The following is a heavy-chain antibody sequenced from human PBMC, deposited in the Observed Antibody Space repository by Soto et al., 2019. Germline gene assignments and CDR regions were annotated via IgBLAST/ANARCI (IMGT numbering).Heavy chain of an antibody. D-gene: IGHD1-26*01. CDR3: AKKSGVGATWYFDY. CDR1: GFTFSNYG. J-gene: IGHJ4*02. V-gene: IGHV3-23*01. Sequence: LRLSCAASGFTFSNYGMSWVRQAPGKGLEWVSALPEIGTNTYYADSVKGRFTISRDNSKNTLFLQINNLRAGDTAVYYCAKKSGVGATWYFDYWGQGTLVTVSS. CDR2: LPEIGTNT.